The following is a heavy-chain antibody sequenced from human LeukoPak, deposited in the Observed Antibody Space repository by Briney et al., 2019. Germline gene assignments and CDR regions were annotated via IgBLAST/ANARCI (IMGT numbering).Heavy chain of an antibody. CDR1: GGSFSGYY. V-gene: IGHV4-30-4*08. CDR2: MYYSGST. D-gene: IGHD4-17*01. CDR3: GRETTYFGGGY. Sequence: SETLSLTCAVYGGSFSGYYWSWIRQPPGKGLEWIGYMYYSGSTYYNPSLKSRVSISVDTSKNQFSLKLSSVTAADTAVYYCGRETTYFGGGYWGQGTLVTVSS. J-gene: IGHJ4*02.